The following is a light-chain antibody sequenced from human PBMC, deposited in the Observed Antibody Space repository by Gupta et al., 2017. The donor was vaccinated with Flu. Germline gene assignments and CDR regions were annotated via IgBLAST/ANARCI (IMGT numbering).Light chain of an antibody. Sequence: SSELIQDPAVSVALGQTVKITCQGDSLRNFYASWYQQKPGQAPILLIYGETNRPSGIPDRFSASSSGTTASLTITGAQAEDEDDYYCNSRDSNTILFGGGTKLTGL. CDR3: NSRDSNTIL. J-gene: IGLJ2*01. CDR1: SLRNFY. CDR2: GET. V-gene: IGLV3-19*01.